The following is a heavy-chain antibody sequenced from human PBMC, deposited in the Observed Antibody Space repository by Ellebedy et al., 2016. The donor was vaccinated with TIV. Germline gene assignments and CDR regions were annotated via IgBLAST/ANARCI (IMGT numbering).Heavy chain of an antibody. J-gene: IGHJ4*02. Sequence: GESLKISCAASGFTFRSEWMSWVRQAPGKGLEWVANIKEDGSEIDYVDLVKGRFTISRDNAKNSLYLQMNNLRVEDTAVYYCARAHYWGQGTLVTVSS. V-gene: IGHV3-7*01. CDR2: IKEDGSEI. CDR1: GFTFRSEW. CDR3: ARAHY. D-gene: IGHD3-10*01.